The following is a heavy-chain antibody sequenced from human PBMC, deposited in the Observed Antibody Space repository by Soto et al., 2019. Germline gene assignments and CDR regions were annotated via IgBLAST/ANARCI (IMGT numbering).Heavy chain of an antibody. J-gene: IGHJ4*02. CDR1: GGSFSGYY. D-gene: IGHD6-13*01. CDR2: INHSGST. CDR3: ARGRSVAAAGNFDY. Sequence: LSLTCAVYGGSFSGYYWRWIRQPPGKELERIGEINHSGSTNYNPYLKSRVPISVDTSKNQFSLKLSSVTAADTAVYYCARGRSVAAAGNFDYWGQGTLVTVSS. V-gene: IGHV4-34*01.